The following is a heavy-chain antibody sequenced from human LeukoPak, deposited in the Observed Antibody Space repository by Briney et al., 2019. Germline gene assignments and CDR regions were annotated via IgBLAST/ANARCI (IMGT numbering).Heavy chain of an antibody. CDR2: IYYSGST. D-gene: IGHD3-16*02. CDR1: GGSISSYY. Sequence: PSETLSLTCTVSGGSISSYYWSWIRQPPGKGLEWIGYIYYSGSTNYNPSLKSRVTISVDTSKNQLSLKLSSVTAADTAVYYCARASHYDYVWGSYRPEGPFDYWGQGTLVTVSS. CDR3: ARASHYDYVWGSYRPEGPFDY. V-gene: IGHV4-59*01. J-gene: IGHJ4*02.